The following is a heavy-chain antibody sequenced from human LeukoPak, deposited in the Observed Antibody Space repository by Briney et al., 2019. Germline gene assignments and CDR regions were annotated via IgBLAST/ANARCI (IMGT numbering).Heavy chain of an antibody. CDR1: GYTFTSYY. J-gene: IGHJ6*03. V-gene: IGHV1-46*01. Sequence: ASVKVSCKASGYTFTSYYMHWVRQAPGQGLEWMGIINPSGGRTSYAQKFQGRVTMTRDTSTSTVYMELSSLRSEDTAVYYCARDSDLGVPAATRAYYMDVWGKGTTVTISS. CDR3: ARDSDLGVPAATRAYYMDV. D-gene: IGHD2-2*01. CDR2: INPSGGRT.